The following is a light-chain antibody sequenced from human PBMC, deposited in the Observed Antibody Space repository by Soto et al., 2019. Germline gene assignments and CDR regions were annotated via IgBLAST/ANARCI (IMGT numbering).Light chain of an antibody. J-gene: IGLJ1*01. CDR3: FSHADTYPYV. Sequence: QSALTQPRSVSGSPGQSVTISCTGTSSDVGGYNFVSWYQQHPGKAPKLMIYDVSLRPSGVPDRFSGSKSGNSAYLTISALQAEDEADYYCFSHADTYPYVFGTGTKLTVL. V-gene: IGLV2-11*01. CDR1: SSDVGGYNF. CDR2: DVS.